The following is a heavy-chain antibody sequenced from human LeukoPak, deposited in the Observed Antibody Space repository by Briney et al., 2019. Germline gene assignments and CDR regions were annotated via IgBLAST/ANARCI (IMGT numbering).Heavy chain of an antibody. Sequence: ASVKVSCKASGGTFTSYAISWLRQAPGQGPGWRGGIITIFGTANYAQKFQGRVTITADESTSTAYMELSSLRSEDTAVYYCARCHYGSGSYYTPYFDYWGQGTLVTVSP. J-gene: IGHJ4*02. D-gene: IGHD3-10*01. CDR2: IITIFGTA. V-gene: IGHV1-69*13. CDR1: GGTFTSYA. CDR3: ARCHYGSGSYYTPYFDY.